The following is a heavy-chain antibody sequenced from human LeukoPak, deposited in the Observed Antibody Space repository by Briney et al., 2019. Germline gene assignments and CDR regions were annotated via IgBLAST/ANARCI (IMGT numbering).Heavy chain of an antibody. CDR3: ASPTYYYDSNGYYGAFDI. J-gene: IGHJ3*02. CDR2: IIPIFGTA. D-gene: IGHD3-22*01. CDR1: GGTFSSYA. V-gene: IGHV1-69*05. Sequence: SVKVSCKASGGTFSSYAISWVRQAPGQGLEWMGRIIPIFGTANYAQKFQGRVTITTDESTSTAYIELSSLRSEDTAVYYCASPTYYYDSNGYYGAFDIWGQGTMVTVSS.